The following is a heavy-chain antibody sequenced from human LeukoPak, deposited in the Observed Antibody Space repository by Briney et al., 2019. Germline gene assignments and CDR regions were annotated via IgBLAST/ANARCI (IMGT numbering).Heavy chain of an antibody. V-gene: IGHV1-69*05. CDR1: GGTFSSYA. CDR3: ARPTDIVVVPAALGGDAFDI. J-gene: IGHJ3*02. Sequence: SVKVSCKASGGTFSSYAISWVRQAPGQGLEWMGGIIPIFGTANYAQKFQGRVTITTDESTSTSYMELSSLRSEDTAVYYCARPTDIVVVPAALGGDAFDIWGQGTMVTVSS. D-gene: IGHD2-2*01. CDR2: IIPIFGTA.